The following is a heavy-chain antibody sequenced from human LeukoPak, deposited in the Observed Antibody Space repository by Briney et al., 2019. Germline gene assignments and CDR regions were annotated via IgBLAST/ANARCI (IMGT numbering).Heavy chain of an antibody. V-gene: IGHV4-39*07. CDR3: ARVVRITGLRRTYDI. CDR1: GGSISSSSYY. CDR2: IYYRGTT. D-gene: IGHD1-20*01. J-gene: IGHJ3*02. Sequence: SETLSLTCTVSGGSISSSSYYWGWIRQPPGEGLDWIGSIYYRGTTHYNPSLKSRVTISVDTSKNQFSLKLSSVTAADTAVYYCARVVRITGLRRTYDIWGQGTMVTISS.